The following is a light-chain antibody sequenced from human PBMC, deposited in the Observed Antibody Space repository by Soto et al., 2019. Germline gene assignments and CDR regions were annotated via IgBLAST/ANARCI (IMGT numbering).Light chain of an antibody. CDR3: SSYTSSSTYV. J-gene: IGLJ1*01. V-gene: IGLV2-14*01. Sequence: LNQAASGNRLHGQSISISSNGNSRDVGGYNYVSWYQQHPGKAPKLMIYDVGNRPSGVSNRFSGSKSGNTASLTISWLQAEDEADYYFSSYTSSSTYVFGTGTKFTV. CDR1: SRDVGGYNY. CDR2: DVG.